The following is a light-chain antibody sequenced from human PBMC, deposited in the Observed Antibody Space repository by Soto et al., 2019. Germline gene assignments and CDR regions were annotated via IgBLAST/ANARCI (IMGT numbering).Light chain of an antibody. CDR3: QQYYSYPVT. CDR2: AAS. CDR1: QGISSY. J-gene: IGKJ1*01. Sequence: AIRMTQSPSSFSASTGDRVTITCRASQGISSYLAWYQQKPGKAPKLLIYAASTLQSGVPSRFSGSGPGTDFTLTISCLQSEDFATYYCQQYYSYPVTFGQGTKVDIK. V-gene: IGKV1-8*01.